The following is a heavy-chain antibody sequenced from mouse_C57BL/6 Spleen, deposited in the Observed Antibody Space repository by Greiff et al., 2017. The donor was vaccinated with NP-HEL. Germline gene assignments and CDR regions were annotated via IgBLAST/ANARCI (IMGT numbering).Heavy chain of an antibody. D-gene: IGHD1-1*01. V-gene: IGHV1-69*01. J-gene: IGHJ4*01. CDR1: GYTFTSYW. CDR3: ARGLITTVVANAMDY. CDR2: IDPSDSYT. Sequence: QVQLQQPGAELVMPGASVKLSCKASGYTFTSYWMHWVKQRPGQGLEWIGEIDPSDSYTNYNQKFKGKSTLTVDKSSSTAYMQLSSLTSEDSAVYYCARGLITTVVANAMDYWGQGTSVTVSS.